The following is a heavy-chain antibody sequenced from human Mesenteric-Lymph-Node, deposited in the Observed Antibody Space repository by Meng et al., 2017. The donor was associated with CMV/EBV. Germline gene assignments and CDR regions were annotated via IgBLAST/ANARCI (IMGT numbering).Heavy chain of an antibody. CDR1: GFTVSSSY. D-gene: IGHD3-3*02. Sequence: GESLKISCAASGFTVSSSYISWVRQAPGKGLEWVAIIYSGGTTYYADSVKGRFTVSRDNAKNSVFLQMSSLRAEDTAVYYCATSRSIFRYWGQGALVTVSS. CDR2: IYSGGTT. V-gene: IGHV3-66*01. J-gene: IGHJ4*02. CDR3: ATSRSIFRY.